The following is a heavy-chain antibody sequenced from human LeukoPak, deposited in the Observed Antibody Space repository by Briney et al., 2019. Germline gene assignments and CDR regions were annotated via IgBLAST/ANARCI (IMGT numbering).Heavy chain of an antibody. J-gene: IGHJ5*02. Sequence: GGSLRLSCAASGFTFSNAWMSWVRQAPGKGLEWVGRIKSKTDGGTTDYAAPVKGRFTISRDDSKNTLYLQMNSLKTEDTAVYYCTTSYYYDSSGYHWGQGTLVTVSS. D-gene: IGHD3-22*01. CDR3: TTSYYYDSSGYH. V-gene: IGHV3-15*01. CDR1: GFTFSNAW. CDR2: IKSKTDGGTT.